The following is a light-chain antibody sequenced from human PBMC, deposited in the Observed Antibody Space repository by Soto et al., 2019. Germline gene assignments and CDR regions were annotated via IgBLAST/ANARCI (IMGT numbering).Light chain of an antibody. Sequence: QSVLTQPPSVSEAPRQRVTISCSGSRSNIGDNAVNWYQQLPGKAPKLLIYYDDLLPSGVSDRFSGSKSGTSASLAISGLQSEDEADYYCAAWDDSLNGVIFGGGTKLT. V-gene: IGLV1-36*01. J-gene: IGLJ2*01. CDR2: YDD. CDR1: RSNIGDNA. CDR3: AAWDDSLNGVI.